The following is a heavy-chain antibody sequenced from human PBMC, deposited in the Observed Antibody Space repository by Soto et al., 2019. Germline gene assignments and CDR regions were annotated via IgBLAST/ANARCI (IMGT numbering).Heavy chain of an antibody. V-gene: IGHV4-4*07. J-gene: IGHJ6*02. Sequence: QVQLQESGPGLVKPSETLSLTCNVSGGSIRSNYWSWIRQPAGKALEWIGRIYTSGTTNYNPSLTSRATMLVDTSRNQFSLILSSVTAADTAVYYCAREGASGFGMDVWGQGTTVTVSS. CDR1: GGSIRSNY. CDR2: IYTSGTT. CDR3: AREGASGFGMDV. D-gene: IGHD1-26*01.